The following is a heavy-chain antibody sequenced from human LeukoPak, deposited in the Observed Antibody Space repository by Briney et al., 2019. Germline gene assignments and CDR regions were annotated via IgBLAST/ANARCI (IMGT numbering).Heavy chain of an antibody. CDR3: ARGLQAAAGTIDY. CDR1: GYTFTSYD. V-gene: IGHV1-8*01. Sequence: GASVKVSCKASGYTFTSYDIDWVRQATGQGLEWMGWMNPNRGNTGYAQKFQGRVTMTRNTSISTAYMELSSLRSEDTAVYYRARGLQAAAGTIDYWGQGTLVTVSS. J-gene: IGHJ4*02. D-gene: IGHD6-13*01. CDR2: MNPNRGNT.